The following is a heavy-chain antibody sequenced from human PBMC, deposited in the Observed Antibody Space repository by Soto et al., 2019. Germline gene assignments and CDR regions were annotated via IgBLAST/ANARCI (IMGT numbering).Heavy chain of an antibody. V-gene: IGHV4-39*01. D-gene: IGHD6-6*01. J-gene: IGHJ6*02. CDR3: ARVISSSSSLGLRYYYYGMDV. CDR2: IPYSGST. Sequence: SATLSLTFNVSGGPISSRRYYWGCIPQPAGKWLECIGSIPYSGSTYYNPSLNSRVTISVDTSKSQFSLKLSSVTAADTAVYYCARVISSSSSLGLRYYYYGMDVWGQGTTVTVSS. CDR1: GGPISSRRYY.